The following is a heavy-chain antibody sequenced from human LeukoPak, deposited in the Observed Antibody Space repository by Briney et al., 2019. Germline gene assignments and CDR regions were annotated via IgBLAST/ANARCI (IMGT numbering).Heavy chain of an antibody. V-gene: IGHV4-30-4*01. CDR2: ISYSGGT. CDR1: GVSISSGDYF. J-gene: IGHJ4*02. Sequence: PSQTLSLTCTVSGVSISSGDYFCNWIRQPPGKGLEWIGYISYSGGTYYNPSLKSRVTISADTSKSQFSLNLSSVTAADTAVYFCARVKEASIAYYFVPSYYLRYWGREPWSPSPQ. CDR3: ARVKEASIAYYFVPSYYLRY. D-gene: IGHD3-22*01.